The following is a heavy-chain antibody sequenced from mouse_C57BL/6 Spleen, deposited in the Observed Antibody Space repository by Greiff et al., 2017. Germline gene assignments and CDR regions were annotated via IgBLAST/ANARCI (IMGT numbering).Heavy chain of an antibody. J-gene: IGHJ2*01. CDR3: ARSDGSIAYYFDY. Sequence: VQLQQPGAELVKPGASVKLSCKASGYTFTSYWMHWVKQRPGQGLEWIGMIHPNSGSTNYNEKFKSKATLTVDKSSSPAYMQLSSLTSEDSAVYYCARSDGSIAYYFDYWGQGTTLTVSS. V-gene: IGHV1-64*01. D-gene: IGHD1-1*01. CDR1: GYTFTSYW. CDR2: IHPNSGST.